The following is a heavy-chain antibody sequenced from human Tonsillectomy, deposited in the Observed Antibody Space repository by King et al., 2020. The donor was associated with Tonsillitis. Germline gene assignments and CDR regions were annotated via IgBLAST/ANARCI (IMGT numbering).Heavy chain of an antibody. CDR1: GFTFSSYA. CDR3: AKDLAYGAHDY. Sequence: VQLVESGGGLVQPGGSLRLSCVASGFTFSSYAISWVRQAPGRGLGWVSVITVFGGGQYYAESVKGRLTIPRENPKNTLYLQMNSLRAEDTAIYYCAKDLAYGAHDYWGQGTLVTVSS. CDR2: ITVFGGGQ. V-gene: IGHV3-23*04. J-gene: IGHJ4*02. D-gene: IGHD4-17*01.